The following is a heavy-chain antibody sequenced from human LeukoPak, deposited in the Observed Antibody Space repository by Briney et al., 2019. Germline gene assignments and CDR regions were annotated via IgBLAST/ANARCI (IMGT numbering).Heavy chain of an antibody. D-gene: IGHD3-9*01. CDR3: ARVESHDILTGYFSYYYGMDV. CDR2: ISAYNGNT. V-gene: IGHV1-18*01. Sequence: ASVKVSCKASGYTFTSYGISWVRQAPGQGLEWMGWISAYNGNTNYAQKLQGRVTMTTDTSTSTAYMELRSLRSDDTAVYYCARVESHDILTGYFSYYYGMDVWGQGTTVTVSS. CDR1: GYTFTSYG. J-gene: IGHJ6*02.